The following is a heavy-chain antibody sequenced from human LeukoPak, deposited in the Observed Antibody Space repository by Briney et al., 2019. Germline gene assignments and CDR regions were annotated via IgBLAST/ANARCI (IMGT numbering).Heavy chain of an antibody. Sequence: GGSLRLSCAASGFTFSSYSMNWVRQAPGKGLEWFSSISSSSSYIYYADSVKGRFTISRDNAKNSLYLQMNSLRAEDTAVYYCARDLSGVTGYTYGRGIDYWGQGTLVTVSS. CDR3: ARDLSGVTGYTYGRGIDY. D-gene: IGHD5-18*01. V-gene: IGHV3-21*01. J-gene: IGHJ4*02. CDR2: ISSSSSYI. CDR1: GFTFSSYS.